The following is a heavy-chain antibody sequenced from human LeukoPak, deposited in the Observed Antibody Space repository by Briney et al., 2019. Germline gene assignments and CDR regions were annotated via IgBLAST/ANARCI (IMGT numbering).Heavy chain of an antibody. J-gene: IGHJ4*02. D-gene: IGHD3-22*01. Sequence: GRSLRPSGAASGFTFDDYAMHWVRQAPGKGLEWFSGISWNSVSIGYADSVKGRFTISRGNAKNSLYLQVNSLRAEDTALYYCVKVSRTFTYYCDSDLHYWGRGPRVTV. V-gene: IGHV3-9*01. CDR2: ISWNSVSI. CDR3: VKVSRTFTYYCDSDLHY. CDR1: GFTFDDYA.